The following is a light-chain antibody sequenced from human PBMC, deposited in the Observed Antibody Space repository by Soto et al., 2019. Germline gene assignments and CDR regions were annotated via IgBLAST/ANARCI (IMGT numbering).Light chain of an antibody. J-gene: IGKJ5*01. CDR3: QQSYGTPIT. CDR2: VAS. V-gene: IGKV1-39*01. CDR1: QSISRY. Sequence: DIQITQSPSSLSAPVGDRVTITCRASQSISRYLNWYQQKPGQAPNLLIYVASSLQSEVPSRFSGSGSGTDFTLTITSLQPEDFATYYCQQSYGTPITFGHGTRLEI.